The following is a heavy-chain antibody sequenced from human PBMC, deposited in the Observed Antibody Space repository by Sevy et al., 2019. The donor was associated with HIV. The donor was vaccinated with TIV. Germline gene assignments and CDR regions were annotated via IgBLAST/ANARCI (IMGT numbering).Heavy chain of an antibody. D-gene: IGHD5-18*01. V-gene: IGHV4-38-2*01. J-gene: IGHJ4*02. Sequence: SETLSLTCAVFGYSVSSGYYWGWIRQPPGKGLEWIGNFFHSGSTYYNPSLKSRVTISVDTSKNQFSLKVSSVTAADTAVYYCARIRGDTTMVDYWGQGTLVTVSS. CDR1: GYSVSSGYY. CDR2: FFHSGST. CDR3: ARIRGDTTMVDY.